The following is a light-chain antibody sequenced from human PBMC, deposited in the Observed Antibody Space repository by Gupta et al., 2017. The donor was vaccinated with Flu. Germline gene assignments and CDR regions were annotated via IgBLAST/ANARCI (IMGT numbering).Light chain of an antibody. CDR3: LQRSNWPWT. CDR2: DAS. CDR1: QSVSSY. V-gene: IGKV3-11*01. J-gene: IGKJ1*01. Sequence: EIVLTQSPATLSLSPGERAALSCRASQSVSSYLAWYQQKPGQAPRLLIYDASTRATGIPARFSGSGSGTDFTLTISSLEPADFAVYYCLQRSNWPWTFGQGTKVEIK.